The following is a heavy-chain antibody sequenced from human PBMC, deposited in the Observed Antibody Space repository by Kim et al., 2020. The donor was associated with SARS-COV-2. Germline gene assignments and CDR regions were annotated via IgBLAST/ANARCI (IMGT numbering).Heavy chain of an antibody. D-gene: IGHD2-2*01. CDR1: GFAFGTHS. CDR3: ARGGYCSSTSCYFYYYALDV. J-gene: IGHJ6*02. CDR2: IGGSTNYI. Sequence: GGSLRLSCAASGFAFGTHSMNWVRQAPGKGLEWVSSIGGSTNYIYYADSVKARFTISRDNAKNSLYLQMSSLRAEDTAVYYCARGGYCSSTSCYFYYYALDVWGQGTTVTVSS. V-gene: IGHV3-21*01.